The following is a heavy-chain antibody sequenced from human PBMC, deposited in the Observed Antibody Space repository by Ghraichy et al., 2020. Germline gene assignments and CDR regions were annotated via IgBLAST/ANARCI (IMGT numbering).Heavy chain of an antibody. CDR1: GFNFPDAW. Sequence: GGSLRLSCAVSGFNFPDAWMSWVRQAPGKGLEWVARIKNKGYGGTADYTASVEGRFTVSRDDSKAAVYLQMNSLRTEDTAIYFCTTLSTTAVHGGDYWGQGTLVTVSS. V-gene: IGHV3-15*01. CDR2: IKNKGYGGTA. D-gene: IGHD1-1*01. J-gene: IGHJ4*02. CDR3: TTLSTTAVHGGDY.